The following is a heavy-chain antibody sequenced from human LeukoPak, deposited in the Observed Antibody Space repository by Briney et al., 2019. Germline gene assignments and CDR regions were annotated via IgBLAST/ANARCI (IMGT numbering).Heavy chain of an antibody. J-gene: IGHJ4*02. V-gene: IGHV3-21*01. Sequence: GGSLRLSCAASGFTFGSYSMNWVRQAPGKGLEWVSSISSSSSYIYYADSVKGRFTISRDNAKNSLYLQMNSLRAEDTAVYYCARGILGGHYFDYWGQGTLVTVSS. CDR1: GFTFGSYS. CDR2: ISSSSSYI. D-gene: IGHD3-10*01. CDR3: ARGILGGHYFDY.